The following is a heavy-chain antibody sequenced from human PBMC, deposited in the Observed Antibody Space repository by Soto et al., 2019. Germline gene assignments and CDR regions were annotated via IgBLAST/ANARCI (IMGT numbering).Heavy chain of an antibody. CDR3: ARASVGAQAYFDY. CDR1: GYTFTGYY. J-gene: IGHJ4*02. D-gene: IGHD1-26*01. Sequence: ASVKVSCKASGYTFTGYYMHWVRQAPGQGLEWMGWINPNSGGTNYAQKFQGRVTMTRDTSISTAYMELSRLRSDDTAVYYCARASVGAQAYFDYWGQGTLVTVSS. CDR2: INPNSGGT. V-gene: IGHV1-2*02.